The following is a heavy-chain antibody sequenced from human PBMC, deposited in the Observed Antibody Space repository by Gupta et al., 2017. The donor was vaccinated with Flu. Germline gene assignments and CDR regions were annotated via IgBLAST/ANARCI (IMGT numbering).Heavy chain of an antibody. Sequence: EVQLVESGGGLVKPGGSLRLSCAASGFTFSSYRMNWVRQAPGKGLEWVSSISSSSSYIYYADSVKGRFTISRDNAKNSLYLQMNSLRAEDTAVYYCARAVAGRNAEKNDYWGQGTLVTVSS. V-gene: IGHV3-21*01. D-gene: IGHD6-19*01. CDR2: ISSSSSYI. CDR3: ARAVAGRNAEKNDY. J-gene: IGHJ4*02. CDR1: GFTFSSYR.